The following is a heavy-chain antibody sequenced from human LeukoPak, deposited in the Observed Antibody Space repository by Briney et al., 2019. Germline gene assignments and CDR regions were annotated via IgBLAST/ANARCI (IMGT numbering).Heavy chain of an antibody. CDR1: GFTFDDYG. D-gene: IGHD1-1*01. CDR3: AAKYNWNDDAFAF. V-gene: IGHV3-20*04. CDR2: INWNGGST. J-gene: IGHJ3*01. Sequence: GGSLRLSCAAPGFTFDDYGMSWVRQAPGKGLEWVSGINWNGGSTGYADSVKGRFTISRDNAKNSLYLQMNSLRAEDTAVYYCAAKYNWNDDAFAFWGQGTMVTVSS.